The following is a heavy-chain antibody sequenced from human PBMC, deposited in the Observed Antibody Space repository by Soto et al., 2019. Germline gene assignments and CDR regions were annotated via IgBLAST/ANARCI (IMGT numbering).Heavy chain of an antibody. CDR2: TYHRGST. CDR3: ARIGGYHGPIDY. D-gene: IGHD6-25*01. J-gene: IGHJ4*02. V-gene: IGHV4-59*01. CDR1: GVSISSYF. Sequence: SLTFSVSGVSISSYFWSWIRQAPGRELEWIGYTYHRGSTNYSPSLKSRVAISLDTSENQFSLKVNSVTAADTAVYYCARIGGYHGPIDYWGQATPVTVSS.